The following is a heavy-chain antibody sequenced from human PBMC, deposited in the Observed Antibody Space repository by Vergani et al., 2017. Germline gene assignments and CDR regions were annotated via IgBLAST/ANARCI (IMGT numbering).Heavy chain of an antibody. CDR2: IRYDGSNK. V-gene: IGHV3-30*02. CDR3: ARGVMKAYSGFDP. J-gene: IGHJ5*02. Sequence: QVQLVQSGAEVKKPGGSLRLSCAASGFTFSSYGMHWVRQAPGKGLEWVAFIRYDGSNKYYADSVKGRFTISRDNSKNTLYLQMNSLRAEDTAVYYCARGVMKAYSGFDPWGQGTLVTVSS. CDR1: GFTFSSYG. D-gene: IGHD2-21*01.